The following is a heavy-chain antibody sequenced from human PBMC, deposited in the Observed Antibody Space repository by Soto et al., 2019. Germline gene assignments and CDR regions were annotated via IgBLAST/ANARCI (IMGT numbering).Heavy chain of an antibody. CDR2: IDWDDDK. V-gene: IGHV2-70*01. D-gene: IGHD6-13*01. J-gene: IGHJ4*02. CDR3: ALYSNNWSYFDY. CDR1: GFSLSTSGMC. Sequence: SGPTLVNPTQTLTLTCTFSGFSLSTSGMCVSWIRQPPGKALEWLALIDWDDDKYYTTSLKTRLTISKDTSKNQVVLTMTNMDPVDTATYYCALYSNNWSYFDYWGQGTLVTVSS.